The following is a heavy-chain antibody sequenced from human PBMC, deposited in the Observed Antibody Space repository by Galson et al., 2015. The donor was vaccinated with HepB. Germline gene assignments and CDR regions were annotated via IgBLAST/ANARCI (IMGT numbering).Heavy chain of an antibody. D-gene: IGHD3-22*01. CDR1: GLIFSSYA. CDR3: AKGYEIGLFFYYSGMDV. V-gene: IGHV3-23*01. CDR2: ISGSGGNT. J-gene: IGHJ6*02. Sequence: SLRLSCAASGLIFSSYAMSWVRQAPGKGLEWVSAISGSGGNTYYADSVRGRFTISRDNSKNTLFVQMNSLRAEDTAVYYCAKGYEIGLFFYYSGMDVWGQGTMVTVSS.